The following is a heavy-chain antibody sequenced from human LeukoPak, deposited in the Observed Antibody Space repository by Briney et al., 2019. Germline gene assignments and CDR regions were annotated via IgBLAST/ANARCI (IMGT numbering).Heavy chain of an antibody. V-gene: IGHV1-18*01. CDR3: AKALWAWELAAAFDI. Sequence: ASVKVSCKASGYTFTSYGINWVRPAPGQGLEWMGWISAYNGDTNYAQKLQGRVTMTTDTSTSTAYMELRSLRSDDTAVYYCAKALWAWELAAAFDIWGQGTMVTVSS. D-gene: IGHD1-26*01. J-gene: IGHJ3*02. CDR1: GYTFTSYG. CDR2: ISAYNGDT.